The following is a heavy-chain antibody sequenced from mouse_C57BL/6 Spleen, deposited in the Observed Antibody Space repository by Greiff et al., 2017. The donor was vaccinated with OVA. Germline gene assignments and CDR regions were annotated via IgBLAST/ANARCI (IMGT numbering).Heavy chain of an antibody. CDR1: GYSITSGYY. D-gene: IGHD1-1*01. CDR2: ISYDGSN. CDR3: ARDYGSSDGYFDV. J-gene: IGHJ1*03. V-gene: IGHV3-6*01. Sequence: EVKLEESGPGLVKPSQSLSLTCSVTGYSITSGYYWNWIRQFPGNKLEWMGYISYDGSNNYNPSLKNRISITRDTSKNQFFLKLNSVTTEDTATYYCARDYGSSDGYFDVWGTGTTVTVSS.